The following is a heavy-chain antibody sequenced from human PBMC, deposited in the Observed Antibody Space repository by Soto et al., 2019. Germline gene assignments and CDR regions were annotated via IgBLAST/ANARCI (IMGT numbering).Heavy chain of an antibody. Sequence: QVQLVQSGAEMKKPGASVKLSCKTSGINYNTYAIHWVRQAPGQGLEWMGWINAGNGDTRYSQNFQGRVTLTRYTSACTVYMDLDSLKSEDTGVYYCARAISGYVTWGQGTLVTVSS. CDR3: ARAISGYVT. CDR2: INAGNGDT. D-gene: IGHD5-12*01. CDR1: GINYNTYA. J-gene: IGHJ4*02. V-gene: IGHV1-3*01.